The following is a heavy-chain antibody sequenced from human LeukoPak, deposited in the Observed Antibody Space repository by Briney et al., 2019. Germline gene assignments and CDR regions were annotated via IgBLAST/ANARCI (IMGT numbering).Heavy chain of an antibody. CDR2: INWNGGST. CDR1: GFTFDDYG. Sequence: GGFLRLSCAASGFTFDDYGMSWVRQAPGKGLEWVSGINWNGGSTGYADSVKGRFTISRDNAKNSLYLQMNSLRAEDTAVYYCARAPEDPPYYMDVWGKGTTVTVSS. V-gene: IGHV3-20*04. CDR3: ARAPEDPPYYMDV. J-gene: IGHJ6*03.